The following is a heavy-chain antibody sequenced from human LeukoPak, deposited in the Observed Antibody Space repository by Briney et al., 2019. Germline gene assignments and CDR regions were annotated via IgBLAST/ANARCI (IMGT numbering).Heavy chain of an antibody. CDR3: ARGKKQLWSRIAAANKNYYYYYMDV. Sequence: GGSLRLSCVVSGFPFSSYVMHWVRQAPGKGLEWVAIISYDGSNEYYGDSVKGRFTISRDNSKNTLYLQMNSLRAGDTAVYYCARGKKQLWSRIAAANKNYYYYYMDVWGKGTTVTVSS. CDR1: GFPFSSYV. V-gene: IGHV3-30*04. J-gene: IGHJ6*03. D-gene: IGHD6-13*01. CDR2: ISYDGSNE.